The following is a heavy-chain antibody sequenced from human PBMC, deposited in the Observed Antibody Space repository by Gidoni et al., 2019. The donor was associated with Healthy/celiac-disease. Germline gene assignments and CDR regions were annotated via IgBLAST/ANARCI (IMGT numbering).Heavy chain of an antibody. V-gene: IGHV4-30-2*01. D-gene: IGHD2-2*01. Sequence: QLQLQESGSGLVKPSQTLSLTCAVSGGSISRAGYSWSWIRQPPGKGLEWIGYIYHSVRTYYNPSLKSRGTISVDRSKNQFSRKLSSVTATDTAVYYCARASPGTYARGAFDIWGQGTMVTVSS. CDR2: IYHSVRT. CDR3: ARASPGTYARGAFDI. J-gene: IGHJ3*02. CDR1: GGSISRAGYS.